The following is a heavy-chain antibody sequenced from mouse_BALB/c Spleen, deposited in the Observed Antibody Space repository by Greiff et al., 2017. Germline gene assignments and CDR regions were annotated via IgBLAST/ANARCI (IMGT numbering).Heavy chain of an antibody. CDR3: ASYYGSSYRFAY. D-gene: IGHD1-1*01. V-gene: IGHV2-2*02. CDR2: IWSGGST. CDR1: GFSLTSYG. J-gene: IGHJ3*01. Sequence: QVQLKESGPGLVQPSQSLSITCTVSGFSLTSYGVHWVRQSPGKGLEWLGVIWSGGSTDYNAAFISRLSISKDNSKSQVFFKMNSLQANDTAIYYCASYYGSSYRFAYWGQGTLVTVSA.